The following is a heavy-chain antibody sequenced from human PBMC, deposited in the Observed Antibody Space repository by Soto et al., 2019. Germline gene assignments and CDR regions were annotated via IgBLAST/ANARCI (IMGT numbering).Heavy chain of an antibody. CDR2: IWYDGSNK. D-gene: IGHD3-10*01. CDR3: ARGRVVRGVIISPYFDY. V-gene: IGHV3-33*01. J-gene: IGHJ4*02. Sequence: GGSLRLSCAASGFTFSSYGMHWVRQAPGKGLEWVAVIWYDGSNKYYADSVKGRFTISRDNSKNTLYLQMNSLRAEDTAVYYCARGRVVRGVIISPYFDYWGQGTLVTVSS. CDR1: GFTFSSYG.